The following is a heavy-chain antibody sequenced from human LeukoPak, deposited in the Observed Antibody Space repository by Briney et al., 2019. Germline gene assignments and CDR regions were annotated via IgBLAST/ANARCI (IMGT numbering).Heavy chain of an antibody. CDR2: ISSSSSTI. D-gene: IGHD1-7*01. CDR1: GFTFSSYS. J-gene: IGHJ4*02. Sequence: GGSLRLSCAASGFTFSSYSMNWVRQAPGKGLEWVSYISSSSSTIYYADSVKGRFTISRDNAKSSLYLQMNSLRAEDTAVYYCAKNYPWIDYWGQGTLVTVSS. V-gene: IGHV3-48*04. CDR3: AKNYPWIDY.